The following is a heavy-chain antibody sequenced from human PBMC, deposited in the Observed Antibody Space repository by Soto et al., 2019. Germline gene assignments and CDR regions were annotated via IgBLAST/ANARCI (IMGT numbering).Heavy chain of an antibody. D-gene: IGHD1-7*01. CDR1: GGTFSSYT. J-gene: IGHJ5*02. CDR3: ARDLTGTPFGP. Sequence: SVKVSCKASGGTFSSYTISWVRQAPGQGLEWMGRIIPILGIANYAQKFQGRVTITADKSTSTAYMELSSLRSEDTAVYYCARDLTGTPFGPWGQGTLVTVSS. CDR2: IIPILGIA. V-gene: IGHV1-69*02.